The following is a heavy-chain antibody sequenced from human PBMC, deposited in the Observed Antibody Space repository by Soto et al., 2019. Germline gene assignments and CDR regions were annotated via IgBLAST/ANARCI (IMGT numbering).Heavy chain of an antibody. CDR3: ASHMVRGVPFGY. J-gene: IGHJ4*02. Sequence: SETLSLTCAVSGGSISSGDYSWSWIRQPPGKGLEWIGYIYHSGSTYYNPSLKSRVTISVDRSKNQFSLKLSSVTAADTAVYYCASHMVRGVPFGYWGQGTLVTVSS. CDR2: IYHSGST. CDR1: GGSISSGDYS. D-gene: IGHD3-10*01. V-gene: IGHV4-30-2*01.